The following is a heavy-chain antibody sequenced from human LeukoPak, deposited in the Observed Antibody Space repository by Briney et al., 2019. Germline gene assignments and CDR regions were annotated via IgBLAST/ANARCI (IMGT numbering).Heavy chain of an antibody. CDR3: ATRSDYPNYYFDY. V-gene: IGHV4-30-4*08. Sequence: PSETLSLTWTVSGGSISSGDYYWSWIRQPPGKGLEWIGYIYYSGSTYYNPSLTSRVTISVDTSKNQFSLKLSSVTAADTAVYYCATRSDYPNYYFDYWGQGTLVTVSS. D-gene: IGHD4-11*01. CDR2: IYYSGST. CDR1: GGSISSGDYY. J-gene: IGHJ4*02.